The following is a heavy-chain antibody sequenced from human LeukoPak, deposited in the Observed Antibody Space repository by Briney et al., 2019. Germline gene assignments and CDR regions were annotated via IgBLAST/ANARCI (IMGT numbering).Heavy chain of an antibody. Sequence: GGSLRLSCAASGFTFSSYGMHWVRQAPGKGLEWVAFIRYDGSNKYYADSVKGRFTISRDNSKNTLYLQMNSLRAEDTAVYYCAPTLGRLYYFDYWGQGTLVTVSS. CDR1: GFTFSSYG. D-gene: IGHD2/OR15-2a*01. CDR2: IRYDGSNK. V-gene: IGHV3-30*02. CDR3: APTLGRLYYFDY. J-gene: IGHJ4*02.